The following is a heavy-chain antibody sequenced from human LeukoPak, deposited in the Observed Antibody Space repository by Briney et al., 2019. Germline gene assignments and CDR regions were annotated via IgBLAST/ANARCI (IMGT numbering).Heavy chain of an antibody. CDR3: ARVYNWNGYFDF. V-gene: IGHV1-46*01. Sequence: ASVKVSCKASGYTFITYYMHWVRQAPGQGLEWMGVINPSGGSTTYAQKFQGRVTMTRDTSTSTVHMDLSSLRSEDTAVYYCARVYNWNGYFDFWGQGTLVTVSS. CDR1: GYTFITYY. J-gene: IGHJ4*02. D-gene: IGHD1-1*01. CDR2: INPSGGST.